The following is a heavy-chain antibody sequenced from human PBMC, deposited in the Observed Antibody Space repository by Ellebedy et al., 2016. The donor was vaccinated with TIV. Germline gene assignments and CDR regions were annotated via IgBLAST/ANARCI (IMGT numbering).Heavy chain of an antibody. D-gene: IGHD1-14*01. CDR3: ARVPESEDRFDP. CDR2: INPYSGDT. CDR1: AYSFTGYY. V-gene: IGHV1-2*02. J-gene: IGHJ5*02. Sequence: ASVQVSCKASAYSFTGYYVHWVRQAPGQGLEWMGWINPYSGDTNYAQKFQGRVTMTGDTSISTAYMEQSRLTSDDTAVYYCARVPESEDRFDPWGQGTLVTVSS.